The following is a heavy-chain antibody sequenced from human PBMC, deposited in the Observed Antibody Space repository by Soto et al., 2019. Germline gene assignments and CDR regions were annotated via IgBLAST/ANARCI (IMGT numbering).Heavy chain of an antibody. CDR1: GFTFSSYG. D-gene: IGHD4-4*01. J-gene: IGHJ4*02. Sequence: GSLRLSCAASGFTFSSYGMHWVRQAPGKGLEWVAVISYDGSNKYYADSVKGRFTISRGNSKNTLYLQMNSLRAEDTAVYYCARGSNHFDYWGQGALVTVSS. V-gene: IGHV3-30*03. CDR2: ISYDGSNK. CDR3: ARGSNHFDY.